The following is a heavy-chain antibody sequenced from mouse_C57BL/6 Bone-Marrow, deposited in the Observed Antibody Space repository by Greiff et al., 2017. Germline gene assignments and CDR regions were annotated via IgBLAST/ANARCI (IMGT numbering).Heavy chain of an antibody. D-gene: IGHD1-1*01. Sequence: VQLKQSGPELVKPGDSVKISCKASGYSFTGYFMNWVMQSHGKSLEWIGRINPYNGDTFYNQKFKGKATLTVDKSSSTAHMELRSLTSEDSAVYYCARGDYYYGSSHDYWGQGTTLTVSS. CDR1: GYSFTGYF. J-gene: IGHJ2*01. V-gene: IGHV1-20*01. CDR2: INPYNGDT. CDR3: ARGDYYYGSSHDY.